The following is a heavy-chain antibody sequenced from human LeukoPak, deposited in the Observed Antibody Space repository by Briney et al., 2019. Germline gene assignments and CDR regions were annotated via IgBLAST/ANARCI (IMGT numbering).Heavy chain of an antibody. CDR1: GXSFSHYS. V-gene: IGHV3-21*01. D-gene: IGHD3-3*01. Sequence: GGSLRLSCVASGXSFSHYSMNWVRQAPGKGLEWVSSISSSSSDIWYADSIKGRFTISRDNAKQSLYLLMDSLRGEDTAAYYCARVPGGLEWSDFDYWGQGSLVTVPS. J-gene: IGHJ4*02. CDR3: ARVPGGLEWSDFDY. CDR2: ISSSSSDI.